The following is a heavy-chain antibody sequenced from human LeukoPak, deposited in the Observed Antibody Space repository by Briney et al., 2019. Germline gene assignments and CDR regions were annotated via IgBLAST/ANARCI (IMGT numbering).Heavy chain of an antibody. CDR2: IYYSGST. D-gene: IGHD2-2*01. CDR1: GGSISSSSYY. J-gene: IGHJ4*02. CDR3: ARHAEVVPASIPLLDFDY. Sequence: PSETLSLTCTVSGGSISSSSYYWGWIRQPPGKGLEWIGSIYYSGSTYYNPSLKSRVTISVDTSKNQFSLKLSSVTAADTAAYYCARHAEVVPASIPLLDFDYWGQGTLVTVSS. V-gene: IGHV4-39*01.